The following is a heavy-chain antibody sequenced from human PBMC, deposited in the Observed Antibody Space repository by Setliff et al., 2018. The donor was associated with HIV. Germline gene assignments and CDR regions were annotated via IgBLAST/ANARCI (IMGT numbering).Heavy chain of an antibody. CDR2: MNPNSGNT. Sequence: ASVKVSCKASGYTFTNYDINWVRQATGQGLEWMGWMNPNSGNTGYAQKFQGRVTMTRNTSISTAYMELSSLRSKDTAVYYCARCSYVWGSYRMQPWGQGTLVTVSS. J-gene: IGHJ5*02. V-gene: IGHV1-8*02. CDR1: GYTFTNYD. CDR3: ARCSYVWGSYRMQP. D-gene: IGHD3-16*02.